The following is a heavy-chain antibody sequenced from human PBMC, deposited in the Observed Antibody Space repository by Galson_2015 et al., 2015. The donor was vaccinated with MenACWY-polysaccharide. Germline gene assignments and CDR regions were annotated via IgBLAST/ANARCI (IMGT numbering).Heavy chain of an antibody. D-gene: IGHD1-1*01. CDR3: ARRGAATAYWYFEL. CDR1: GSTFTRYW. J-gene: IGHJ2*01. CDR2: IYHGDSDT. V-gene: IGHV5-51*03. Sequence: QSGAEVTRPGESLAISCKGSGSTFTRYWIGWVRQMPGKGLEWMGIIYHGDSDTRYSPSFQGQVNISADKSINTAYLQWSSLKASDTAIYYCARRGAATAYWYFELWGRGTQVMVSS.